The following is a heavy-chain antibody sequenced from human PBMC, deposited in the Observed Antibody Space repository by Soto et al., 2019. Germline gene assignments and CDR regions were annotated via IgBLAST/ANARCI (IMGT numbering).Heavy chain of an antibody. Sequence: PSETLSLTCTVSGGSISSGDYYWSWIRQPPGKGLEWIGSIYYSGSTYYNPSLKSRVTISVDTSKNQFSLKLNSVTAADTAVYYCARHPPGAFSAAASDYWGQGTLVTVSS. CDR2: IYYSGST. V-gene: IGHV4-30-4*01. CDR3: ARHPPGAFSAAASDY. J-gene: IGHJ4*02. D-gene: IGHD6-13*01. CDR1: GGSISSGDYY.